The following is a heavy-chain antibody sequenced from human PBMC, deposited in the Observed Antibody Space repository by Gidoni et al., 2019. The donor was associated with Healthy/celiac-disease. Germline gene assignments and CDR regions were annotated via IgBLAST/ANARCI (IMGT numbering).Heavy chain of an antibody. Sequence: QVQLVESGGGVVKPGRSLRLSCAASGFTFSSYGMHWVRPAPGKGLEWVAVIWYDGSNKYYAASVKGRFPISRDNSKNTLYLQMNSLRAEDTAVYYCARVFGSGWYTPRGDAFDIWGQGTMVTVSS. V-gene: IGHV3-33*01. CDR1: GFTFSSYG. J-gene: IGHJ3*02. CDR2: IWYDGSNK. CDR3: ARVFGSGWYTPRGDAFDI. D-gene: IGHD6-19*01.